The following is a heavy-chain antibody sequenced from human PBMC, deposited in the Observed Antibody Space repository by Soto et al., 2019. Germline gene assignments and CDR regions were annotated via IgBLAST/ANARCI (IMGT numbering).Heavy chain of an antibody. CDR2: TYYRSKWYN. D-gene: IGHD6-19*01. V-gene: IGHV6-1*01. J-gene: IGHJ6*02. Sequence: SQRLSLTCAISGDSVSSNSAACNWIRQSPSSGLEWLGRTYYRSKWYNDYAVSVKSRITINPDTSKNQFSLQLNSVTPEDTAVYYCARADSSGWYPYYYYGMDVWGQGTTVTVS. CDR1: GDSVSSNSAA. CDR3: ARADSSGWYPYYYYGMDV.